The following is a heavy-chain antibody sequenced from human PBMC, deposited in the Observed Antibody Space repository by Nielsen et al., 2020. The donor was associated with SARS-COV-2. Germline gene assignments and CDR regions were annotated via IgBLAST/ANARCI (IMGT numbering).Heavy chain of an antibody. D-gene: IGHD2-15*01. CDR1: GGTFSSYA. CDR2: IIPIFGTA. V-gene: IGHV1-69*13. CDR3: ARDTRYCSGGSCYSPDAFDI. Sequence: SVKVSCKASGGTFSSYAISWVRQAPGQGLEWMGGIIPIFGTANYAQKFQGRVTITADESMSTAYMELSSLRSEDTAVYYCARDTRYCSGGSCYSPDAFDIWGQGTMVTVSS. J-gene: IGHJ3*02.